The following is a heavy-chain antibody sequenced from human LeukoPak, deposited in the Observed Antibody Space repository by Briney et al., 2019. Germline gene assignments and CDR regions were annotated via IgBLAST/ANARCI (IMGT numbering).Heavy chain of an antibody. V-gene: IGHV4-61*01. J-gene: IGHJ6*02. CDR2: IYYSGST. CDR1: GGSVSSGSYY. CDR3: ARAYGSGSSTYYYYYYGMDV. D-gene: IGHD3-10*01. Sequence: PSETLSLTCTVSGGSVSSGSYYWSWIRQPPGKGLEWIGYIYYSGSTNYNPSLKSRVTISVDTSKNQFSLKLSSVTAADTAAYYCARAYGSGSSTYYYYYYGMDVWGQGTTVTVSS.